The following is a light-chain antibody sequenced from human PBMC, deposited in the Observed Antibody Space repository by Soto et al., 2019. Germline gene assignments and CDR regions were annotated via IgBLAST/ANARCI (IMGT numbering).Light chain of an antibody. CDR3: QQTYSPPSIT. Sequence: DIQMTQSPSSLSASVGDRVTITCRASQSISSYLNWYQQQPGKAPKVLLYGASSLQGGVPSRFSGSGSGSDFTLTITSLQPEDFAIYYCQQTYSPPSITFGQGTRLDIK. CDR2: GAS. CDR1: QSISSY. V-gene: IGKV1-39*01. J-gene: IGKJ5*01.